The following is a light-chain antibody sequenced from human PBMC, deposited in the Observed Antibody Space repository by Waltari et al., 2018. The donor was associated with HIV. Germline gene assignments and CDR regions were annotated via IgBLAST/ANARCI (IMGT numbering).Light chain of an antibody. CDR1: SSDVGSYDL. Sequence: QSALTQPASVSGSPGQSITISCTGTSSDVGSYDLVSWYQQHPGEAPKLLISEVTKRPSGVSNRFSGSKSGNTASLTISGLQAEDEADYYCCSFAGSSRGVFGGGTKVTVL. J-gene: IGLJ3*02. V-gene: IGLV2-23*02. CDR3: CSFAGSSRGV. CDR2: EVT.